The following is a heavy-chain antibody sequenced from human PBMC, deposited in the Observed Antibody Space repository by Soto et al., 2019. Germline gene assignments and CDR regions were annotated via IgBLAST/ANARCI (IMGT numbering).Heavy chain of an antibody. Sequence: PSETLSLTCTVSGGSISSSSYYWGWIRQPPGKGLEWIGSIYYSGSTYYNPSLKSRVTISVDTSKNQFSLKLSSVTAADTAVYYCARTDEIVLMVYADGMEAFDIWGQGTMVTVSS. J-gene: IGHJ3*02. CDR1: GGSISSSSYY. CDR2: IYYSGST. CDR3: ARTDEIVLMVYADGMEAFDI. V-gene: IGHV4-39*01. D-gene: IGHD2-8*01.